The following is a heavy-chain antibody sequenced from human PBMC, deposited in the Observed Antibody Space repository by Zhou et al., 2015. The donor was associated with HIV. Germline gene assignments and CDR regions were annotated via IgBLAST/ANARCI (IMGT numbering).Heavy chain of an antibody. Sequence: EVRLVQSGGRLGAAGGGSLRLSCVASGLTFSSESMNWVRQAPGKGLEWVSYIGSGGITIYYADSVKGRFTISRDNAESSLYLQMSSLRDEDTAVYYCARDLAVAGTGGVFDSWGQGTLVTVSS. CDR3: ARDLAVAGTGGVFDS. J-gene: IGHJ4*02. CDR1: GLTFSSES. D-gene: IGHD6-19*01. V-gene: IGHV3-48*02. CDR2: IGSGGITI.